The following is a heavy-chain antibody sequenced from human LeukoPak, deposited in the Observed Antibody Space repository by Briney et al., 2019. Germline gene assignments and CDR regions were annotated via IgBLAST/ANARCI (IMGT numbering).Heavy chain of an antibody. V-gene: IGHV4-59*08. CDR3: ARHYSSDPFDY. CDR2: IDYSGST. CDR1: GGSISSYY. D-gene: IGHD2-21*01. J-gene: IGHJ4*02. Sequence: SETLSLTCTVSGGSISSYYWSWIRQPPGKGLEWIGYIDYSGSTNYSPSLKSRVTISADTSKNQFSLKLTSLTAADTALYFCARHYSSDPFDYWGQGTLVTVSS.